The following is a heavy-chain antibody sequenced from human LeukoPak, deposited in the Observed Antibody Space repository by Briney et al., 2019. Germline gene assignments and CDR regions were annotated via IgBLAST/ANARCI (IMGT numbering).Heavy chain of an antibody. V-gene: IGHV3-49*03. J-gene: IGHJ4*02. Sequence: QPGGSLRLSCTGSGFSFSNYIMSWFRQAPGKGLEWVSFISSKLYGGTTEYAASVKGRFTISRDDSRSIAYLQMNSLKTEDTGVYYCARADVGLFDYWGQGALVTVSS. D-gene: IGHD1-26*01. CDR1: GFSFSNYI. CDR2: ISSKLYGGTT. CDR3: ARADVGLFDY.